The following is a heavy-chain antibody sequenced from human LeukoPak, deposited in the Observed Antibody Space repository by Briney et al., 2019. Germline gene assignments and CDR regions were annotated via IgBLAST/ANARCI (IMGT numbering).Heavy chain of an antibody. V-gene: IGHV1-69*13. J-gene: IGHJ4*02. Sequence: SVKVSCTASGGTFSSYAISWVRQAPGQGLEWMGGIIPIFGTANYAQKFQGRVTITADESTSTAYMELSSLRSEDTAVYYCASKGGCSSTSCYEEDYWGQGTLVTVSS. CDR1: GGTFSSYA. CDR3: ASKGGCSSTSCYEEDY. D-gene: IGHD2-2*01. CDR2: IIPIFGTA.